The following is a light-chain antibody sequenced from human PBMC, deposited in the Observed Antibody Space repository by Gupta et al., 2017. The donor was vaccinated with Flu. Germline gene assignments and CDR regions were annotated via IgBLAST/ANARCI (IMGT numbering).Light chain of an antibody. CDR1: KLGDKY. CDR2: QDN. V-gene: IGLV3-1*01. Sequence: SYEVTQPPSVSVSPGQTASLTYSGDKLGDKYACWYQQKPGQSPVLVIYQDNKRPSGIPERFSGSNSGNTATLTISGTQAMDEADYYCQAWDSSTVVFGGGTKLTVL. CDR3: QAWDSSTVV. J-gene: IGLJ2*01.